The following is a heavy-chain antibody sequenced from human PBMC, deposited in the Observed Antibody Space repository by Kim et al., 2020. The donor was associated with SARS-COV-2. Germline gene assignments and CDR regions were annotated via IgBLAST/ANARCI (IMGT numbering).Heavy chain of an antibody. D-gene: IGHD3-10*01. CDR2: MSYDGSNK. CDR1: GFIFSSCG. V-gene: IGHV3-30*12. J-gene: IGHJ6*02. CDR3: ARDTPHYYTSGSYYNQGIGYNYGMDV. Sequence: GGSLRLSCAASGFIFSSCGMHWVRQAPGKGLEWVAVMSYDGSNKDYSDSVKGRFTISRDNSKNTLYLQMNSLRAEDTAVYYCARDTPHYYTSGSYYNQGIGYNYGMDVWGQGITVTVSS.